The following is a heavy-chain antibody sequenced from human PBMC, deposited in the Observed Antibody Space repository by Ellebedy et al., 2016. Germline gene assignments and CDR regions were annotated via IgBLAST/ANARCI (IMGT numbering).Heavy chain of an antibody. CDR3: ARDSRTLLGYYGMDV. CDR2: INRSGST. CDR1: GYSISSGYY. Sequence: SETLSLTXTVSGYSISSGYYWGWIRQSPGKELEWIGEINRSGSTSYNPSLKSQVSISVDTSKNQFSLKLSSVTAADTAVYYCARDSRTLLGYYGMDVWGQGTTVTVSS. D-gene: IGHD7-27*01. J-gene: IGHJ6*02. V-gene: IGHV4-38-2*02.